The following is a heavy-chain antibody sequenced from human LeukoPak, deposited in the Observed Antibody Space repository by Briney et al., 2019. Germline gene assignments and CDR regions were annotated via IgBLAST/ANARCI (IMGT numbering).Heavy chain of an antibody. D-gene: IGHD3-10*01. CDR3: ARGRDYYGSGSYGPIYYYYGMDV. J-gene: IGHJ6*02. CDR1: GGSISSYY. Sequence: PSETLSLTCTVSGGSISSYYWSWIRQPPGKGLEWIGYIYYSGSTNYNPSLKSRATISVDTSKNQFSLKLSSVTAADTAVYYCARGRDYYGSGSYGPIYYYYGMDVWGQGTTVTVSS. V-gene: IGHV4-59*01. CDR2: IYYSGST.